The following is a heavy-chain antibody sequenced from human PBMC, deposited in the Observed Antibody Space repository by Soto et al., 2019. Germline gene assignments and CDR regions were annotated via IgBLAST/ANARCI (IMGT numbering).Heavy chain of an antibody. V-gene: IGHV4-59*01. D-gene: IGHD1-7*01. Sequence: QVQLQESGPGLVKPSETLSLTCTVSGGSISSYYWSWIRQPPGKGLEWIGYIYYSGSTNYNPSLKSRVTISVDTSKNQFSLRLSSVTAADTAVYYCARHNWNYGGALPDYWGQGTLVTVSS. CDR3: ARHNWNYGGALPDY. J-gene: IGHJ4*02. CDR1: GGSISSYY. CDR2: IYYSGST.